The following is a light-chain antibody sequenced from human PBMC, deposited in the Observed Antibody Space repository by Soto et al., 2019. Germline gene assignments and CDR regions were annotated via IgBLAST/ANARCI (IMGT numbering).Light chain of an antibody. CDR3: QQYNGFPWT. CDR1: QSISSW. Sequence: DIQMTQSPSTLSASVGDSVTITCRASQSISSWLAWYQQKPGKAPKALIYKASSLESGVPSRFSGSGSGTEFTLTISSLQSDDFATYYSQQYNGFPWTFGQGTMVEIK. V-gene: IGKV1-5*03. J-gene: IGKJ1*01. CDR2: KAS.